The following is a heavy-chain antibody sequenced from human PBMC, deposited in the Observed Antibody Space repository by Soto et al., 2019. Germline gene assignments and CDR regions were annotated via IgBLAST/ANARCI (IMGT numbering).Heavy chain of an antibody. D-gene: IGHD3-9*01. Sequence: GSLRLSCAASGFAFSGYAMHLVRQAPGKGLEWVAVIWYDGSNKYYADSVKGRFTISRDNSNNTVYLQMNSLRAEDTAAYFCARDRTIRYFDYWGQGALVTVSS. CDR1: GFAFSGYA. CDR3: ARDRTIRYFDY. CDR2: IWYDGSNK. V-gene: IGHV3-33*01. J-gene: IGHJ4*02.